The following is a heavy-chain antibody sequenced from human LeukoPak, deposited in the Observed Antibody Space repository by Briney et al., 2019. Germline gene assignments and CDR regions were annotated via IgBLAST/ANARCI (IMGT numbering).Heavy chain of an antibody. V-gene: IGHV4-61*01. J-gene: IGHJ4*02. D-gene: IGHD1-14*01. CDR3: ARDIGNVGFDY. CDR2: IYYSGST. CDR1: DGSISSNSYY. Sequence: SETLSLTCTVSDGSISSNSYYWSWIRQPPGKGLEWIGYIYYSGSTNYNPSLKSRVTISVDTSKNQFSLKLSSVTAADTAVYYCARDIGNVGFDYWGQGTLVTVSS.